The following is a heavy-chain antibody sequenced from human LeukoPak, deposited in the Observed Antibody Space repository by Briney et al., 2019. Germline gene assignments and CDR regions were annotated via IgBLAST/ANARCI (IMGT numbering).Heavy chain of an antibody. CDR3: ARDPSRAGTTEWYYFDS. V-gene: IGHV3-64*01. J-gene: IGHJ4*02. CDR2: INTKGNRP. Sequence: PGGSLRLSCAAPGFTFSSFAMHWVRQAPGKGLEYVSSINTKGNRPFYANSVKGRFTVPRDNSKNMVYLQMGSLRAEDMAVYYCARDPSRAGTTEWYYFDSWGQGTLVTVSS. D-gene: IGHD3-3*01. CDR1: GFTFSSFA.